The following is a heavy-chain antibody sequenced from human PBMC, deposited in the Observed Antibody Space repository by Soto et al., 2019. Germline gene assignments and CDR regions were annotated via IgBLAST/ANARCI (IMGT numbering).Heavy chain of an antibody. CDR3: ARIQRPGTFDY. V-gene: IGHV4-39*01. CDR1: GGSISTSVHY. D-gene: IGHD1-1*01. Sequence: QLQLQESGPGLVKPSETLSLTCTVSGGSISTSVHYWAWIRQPPGKGLEWMGTIYNNGDTYYNSSLKGQITMFVDTSKIVFSLRLTSVTALDTAVYYWARIQRPGTFDYWGLGTLVTLSS. J-gene: IGHJ4*02. CDR2: IYNNGDT.